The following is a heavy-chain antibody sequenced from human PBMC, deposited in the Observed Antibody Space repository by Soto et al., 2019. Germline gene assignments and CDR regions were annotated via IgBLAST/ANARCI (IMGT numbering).Heavy chain of an antibody. CDR1: GFTFSSYG. D-gene: IGHD6-6*01. V-gene: IGHV3-33*01. CDR2: IWYDGSNK. CDR3: ARVLLSPSIAARPMYYYYYYGMDV. Sequence: GGSLRLSCAASGFTFSSYGMHWVRQAPGKGLEWVAVIWYDGSNKYYADSVKGRFTISRDDSKNTLYLQMNSLRAEDTAVYYCARVLLSPSIAARPMYYYYYYGMDVWGQGTTVTVS. J-gene: IGHJ6*02.